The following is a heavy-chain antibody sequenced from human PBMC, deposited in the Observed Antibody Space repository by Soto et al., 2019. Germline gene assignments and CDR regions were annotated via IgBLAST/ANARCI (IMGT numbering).Heavy chain of an antibody. CDR1: GYNFAGYW. D-gene: IGHD3-3*01. J-gene: IGHJ4*02. CDR3: ARGGVSTRTFDY. CDR2: IYPSDSDT. V-gene: IGHV5-51*01. Sequence: GESLKISCKGSGYNFAGYWIAWVRQMPGKGLELMGIIYPSDSDTSYRPSFQGQVTLSADKSISSAYLQWSSLRASDTAMYYCARGGVSTRTFDYWGQGTPVTVSS.